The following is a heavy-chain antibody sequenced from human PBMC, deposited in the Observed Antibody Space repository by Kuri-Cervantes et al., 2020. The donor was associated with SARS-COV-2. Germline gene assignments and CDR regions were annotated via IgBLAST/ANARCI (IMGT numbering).Heavy chain of an antibody. D-gene: IGHD6-13*01. CDR1: GYSISSGYY. J-gene: IGHJ4*02. CDR3: ARFSWYGITNGFDY. Sequence: GSLRLSCTVSGYSISSGYYWGWIRQPPGKGLEWIGSIYHSGSTYYNPSLKSRVTISVDTSKNQFSLKLSSVTAADTAVYYCARFSWYGITNGFDYWGQGTLVTVSS. CDR2: IYHSGST. V-gene: IGHV4-38-2*02.